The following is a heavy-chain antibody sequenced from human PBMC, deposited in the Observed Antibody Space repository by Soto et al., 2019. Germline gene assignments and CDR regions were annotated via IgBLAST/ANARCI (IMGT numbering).Heavy chain of an antibody. V-gene: IGHV3-33*01. CDR1: GFNFGLYG. J-gene: IGHJ4*02. CDR3: LATKGADDF. CDR2: IWHDGSNK. Sequence: GGSLRLSCATSGFNFGLYGMHWVRQAPGKGLEWVAVIWHDGSNKYYAESVKGRFYISRDNSKNMLYMEMTNLRVDDTGIYHCLATKGADDFWGQGTPVTVSS. D-gene: IGHD1-1*01.